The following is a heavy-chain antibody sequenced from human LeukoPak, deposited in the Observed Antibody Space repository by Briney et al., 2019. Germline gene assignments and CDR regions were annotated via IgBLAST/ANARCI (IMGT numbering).Heavy chain of an antibody. D-gene: IGHD4-17*01. CDR2: INPSGGST. J-gene: IGHJ6*02. V-gene: IGHV1-46*01. Sequence: ASVKVSCKASGYTFPSYFMHWVRQAPGQGLEWMGIINPSGGSTSYAQKLQGRVTMTTDTSTSTAYMELRSLRSDDTAVYYCARVVLSVTTDHYYYYYGMDVWGQGTTVTVSS. CDR1: GYTFPSYF. CDR3: ARVVLSVTTDHYYYYYGMDV.